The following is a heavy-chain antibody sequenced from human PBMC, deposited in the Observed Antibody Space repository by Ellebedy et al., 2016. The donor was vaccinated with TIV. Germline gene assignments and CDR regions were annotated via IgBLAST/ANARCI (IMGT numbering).Heavy chain of an antibody. CDR3: TTGKFDFSIRRYFEY. CDR1: GLRFSHAW. J-gene: IGHJ4*02. Sequence: PGGSLRLSCTASGLRFSHAWMTWVRQAPGKGLEWIGRIKTKNDAATAYAAPVQGRFIISRGDSKNTVYLQMNSLKPEDTALYFCTTGKFDFSIRRYFEYWGRGTLVAVSS. CDR2: IKTKNDAAT. V-gene: IGHV3-15*01. D-gene: IGHD3-9*01.